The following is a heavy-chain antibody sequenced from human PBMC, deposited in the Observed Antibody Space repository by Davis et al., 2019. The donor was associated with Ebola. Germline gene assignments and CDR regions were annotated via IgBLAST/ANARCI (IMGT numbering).Heavy chain of an antibody. D-gene: IGHD3-3*01. CDR1: GFVFRNYV. Sequence: GESLKISCAASGFVFRNYVMSWVRQAPGKGLEWVSAISGSGGSTYYADSVKGRFTISRDNSKNTLYLQMNSLRAEDTAVYYCAKDRPQNYDFWSGYWDYWGQGTLVTVSS. CDR3: AKDRPQNYDFWSGYWDY. CDR2: ISGSGGST. V-gene: IGHV3-23*01. J-gene: IGHJ4*02.